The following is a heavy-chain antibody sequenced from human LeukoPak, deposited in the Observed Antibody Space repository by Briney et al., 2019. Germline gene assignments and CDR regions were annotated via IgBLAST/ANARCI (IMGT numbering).Heavy chain of an antibody. CDR3: AKDSGVWGSYRVDY. Sequence: GRSLRLSCAASGFTFDDYAMHWVRQAPGKGLEWVSGICWNSGSLGYAASVKGRFTISRDNAKSCRYLQMNSLRAEDTALYYCAKDSGVWGSYRVDYWGQGTLVTVSS. J-gene: IGHJ4*02. D-gene: IGHD3-16*02. V-gene: IGHV3-9*01. CDR2: ICWNSGSL. CDR1: GFTFDDYA.